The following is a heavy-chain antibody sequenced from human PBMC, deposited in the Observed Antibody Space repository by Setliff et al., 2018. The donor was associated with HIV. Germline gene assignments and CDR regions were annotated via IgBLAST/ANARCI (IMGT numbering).Heavy chain of an antibody. J-gene: IGHJ3*02. V-gene: IGHV4-39*01. Sequence: SETLSLTCTVSGGSISRRDYCWGWIRQPPGKGLEWIGGVYYTWNTYYNPSLKSRVPVSVDTSKNQFSLKLSSVTAADTAVYYCARHSIAVVIGVPERDDAFDIWGHGTMVTVSS. CDR1: GGSISRRDYC. CDR3: ARHSIAVVIGVPERDDAFDI. CDR2: VYYTWNT. D-gene: IGHD2-21*01.